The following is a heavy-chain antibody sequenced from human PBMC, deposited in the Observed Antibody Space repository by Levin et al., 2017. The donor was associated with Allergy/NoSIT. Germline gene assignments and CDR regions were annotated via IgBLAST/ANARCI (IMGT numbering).Heavy chain of an antibody. V-gene: IGHV3-43*01. CDR2: ISWDGGST. J-gene: IGHJ6*02. CDR3: AKDRGYSSVYYYYGMDV. D-gene: IGHD6-19*01. Sequence: GGSLRLSCAASGFTFDDYTMHWVRQAPGKGLEWVSLISWDGGSTYYADSVKGRFTISRDISKNSLYLQMNSLRTEDTALYYCAKDRGYSSVYYYYGMDVWGQGTTVTVSS. CDR1: GFTFDDYT.